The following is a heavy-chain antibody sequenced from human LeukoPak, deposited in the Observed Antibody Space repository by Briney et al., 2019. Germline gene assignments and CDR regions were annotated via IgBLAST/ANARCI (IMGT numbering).Heavy chain of an antibody. Sequence: PGRSLRLSCAASAFTFSTYSMHWVRQAPGKGLEWVSYISSSGSTIYYADSVKGRFTISRDNAKNSLYLQMNSLRAEDTALYYCARSRGVMITFGGVIVAYFDYWGQGTLVTVSS. V-gene: IGHV3-48*04. D-gene: IGHD3-16*02. CDR2: ISSSGSTI. CDR3: ARSRGVMITFGGVIVAYFDY. CDR1: AFTFSTYS. J-gene: IGHJ4*02.